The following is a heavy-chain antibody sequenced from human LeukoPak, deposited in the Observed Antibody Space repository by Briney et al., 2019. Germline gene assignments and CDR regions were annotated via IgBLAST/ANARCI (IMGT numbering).Heavy chain of an antibody. CDR3: ARDGNIAVAGRPPANYFDY. CDR2: IWYDGNNK. D-gene: IGHD6-19*01. V-gene: IGHV3-33*01. J-gene: IGHJ4*02. Sequence: PGGSLRLSCAASGFTFSSYGMHWVRQAPGKGLERVAVIWYDGNNKYYVDSVKGRFTISRDNSKNTLCLQMNSLRAEDTAVYFCARDGNIAVAGRPPANYFDYWGQGTLVTVSS. CDR1: GFTFSSYG.